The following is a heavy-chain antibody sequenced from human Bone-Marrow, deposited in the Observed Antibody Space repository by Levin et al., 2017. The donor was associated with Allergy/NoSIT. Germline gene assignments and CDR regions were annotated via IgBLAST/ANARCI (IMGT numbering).Heavy chain of an antibody. Sequence: SETLSLTCAVSGGSISGTTFSWSWIRQPPGKGLEWIGYIYHRGNTNYNPSLGSRVTISLARSKNQFSLKLTSVTAADTSVYYCARSRRYGDYGEPVGYWGQGTLVTVSS. D-gene: IGHD4-17*01. J-gene: IGHJ4*02. CDR3: ARSRRYGDYGEPVGY. CDR1: GGSISGTTFS. V-gene: IGHV4-30-2*01. CDR2: IYHRGNT.